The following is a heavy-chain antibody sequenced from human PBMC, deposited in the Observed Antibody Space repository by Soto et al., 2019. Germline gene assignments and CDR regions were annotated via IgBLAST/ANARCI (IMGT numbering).Heavy chain of an antibody. CDR3: AHRRYSSSTYYFDY. J-gene: IGHJ4*02. CDR2: IYWDDDK. Sequence: QITLKESGPTLVKPTQTLTLTCTFSGFSLSTSGVGVGWISQPPGKALVWVALIYWDDDKRYSPSLKSRLTITKATSKNQVVLTMTNVDPVDTATYYCAHRRYSSSTYYFDYWGQGTLVTVSS. CDR1: GFSLSTSGVG. V-gene: IGHV2-5*02. D-gene: IGHD6-13*01.